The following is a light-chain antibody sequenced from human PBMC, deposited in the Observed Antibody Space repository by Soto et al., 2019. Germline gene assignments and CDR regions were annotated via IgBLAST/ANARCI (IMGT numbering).Light chain of an antibody. V-gene: IGLV2-14*01. Sequence: QSVLTQPASVSGSPRQSVTISCAGTSSEIGGYNYVSWYQQHPRKAPKVMIYEVSNRPSGVSNRFSGSKSGNTASLSISGLQAEDEADYYCSSYTSGSTLYVFGSGTKVTVL. J-gene: IGLJ1*01. CDR2: EVS. CDR3: SSYTSGSTLYV. CDR1: SSEIGGYNY.